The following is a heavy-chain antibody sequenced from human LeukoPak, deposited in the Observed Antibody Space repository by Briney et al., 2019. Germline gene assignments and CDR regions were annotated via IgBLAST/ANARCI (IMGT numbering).Heavy chain of an antibody. CDR3: AREGQQPRGVRWFDP. Sequence: GGSLRLSCAASGFTLNGYWMHWVRQAPGKGPVWVSRINSDGSSTSYADSVKGRFTISRDNAKNTLYLQMNSLRAEDTAVYYCAREGQQPRGVRWFDPWGQGTLVTVSS. J-gene: IGHJ5*02. CDR2: INSDGSST. CDR1: GFTLNGYW. V-gene: IGHV3-74*01. D-gene: IGHD3-10*01.